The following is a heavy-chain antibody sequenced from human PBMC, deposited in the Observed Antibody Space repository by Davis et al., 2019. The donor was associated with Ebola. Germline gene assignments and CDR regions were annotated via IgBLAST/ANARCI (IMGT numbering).Heavy chain of an antibody. D-gene: IGHD1-26*01. J-gene: IGHJ6*02. Sequence: GESLKISCAASGFTFSSYGMHWVRQAPGKGLEWVAVIWYDGSNKYYADSVKGRFTISRDNSKNTLYLQMNSLRAEDTAVYYCASFRVVGATGPGDYYYGMDVWCQGTTVTVSS. V-gene: IGHV3-33*01. CDR1: GFTFSSYG. CDR2: IWYDGSNK. CDR3: ASFRVVGATGPGDYYYGMDV.